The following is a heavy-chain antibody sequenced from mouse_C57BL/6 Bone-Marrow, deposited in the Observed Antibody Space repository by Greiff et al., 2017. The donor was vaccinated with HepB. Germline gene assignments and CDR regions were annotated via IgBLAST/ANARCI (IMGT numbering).Heavy chain of an antibody. V-gene: IGHV14-4*01. CDR2: IGPENGDT. Sequence: VQLQQSGAELVRPGASVKLSCTVPGFNIKDDYMHWVKQRPEQGLEWIGWIGPENGDTENVSKFQGKTTETADTSSNTAYMKRSSLTSEDTAVYYCTPLVPYYFDYWGQGTTLTVSS. D-gene: IGHD6-2*01. CDR3: TPLVPYYFDY. J-gene: IGHJ2*01. CDR1: GFNIKDDY.